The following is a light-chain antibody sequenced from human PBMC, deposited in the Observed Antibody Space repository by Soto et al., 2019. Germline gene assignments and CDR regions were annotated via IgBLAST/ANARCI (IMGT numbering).Light chain of an antibody. CDR1: QVISTS. J-gene: IGKJ5*01. Sequence: DIQLTQSPSFLSPSIGESVTITCRARQVISTSLAWYQVKPGKAPKLLIYAASPLDSGAPSRFSAIVSGTEFGLTIASQQPEGFAAYYCQQLFDSPVNFGQGTRLEIK. CDR2: AAS. V-gene: IGKV1-9*01. CDR3: QQLFDSPVN.